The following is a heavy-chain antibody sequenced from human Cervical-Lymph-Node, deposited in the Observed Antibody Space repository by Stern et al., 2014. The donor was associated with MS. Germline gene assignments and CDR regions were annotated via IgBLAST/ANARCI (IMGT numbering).Heavy chain of an antibody. CDR1: GPSITSYY. CDR3: ARATDL. CDR2: IYYRGNT. V-gene: IGHV4-59*01. Sequence: QLQLQESGPGLLRPSETLSLTCTVSGPSITSYYWSWIRQPPGKGLEWIGYIYYRGNTNYNASLKGRVAISIGTSKTQFSLRLSSVTAADTAVYYCARATDLWGQGTLVTVSS. J-gene: IGHJ5*02.